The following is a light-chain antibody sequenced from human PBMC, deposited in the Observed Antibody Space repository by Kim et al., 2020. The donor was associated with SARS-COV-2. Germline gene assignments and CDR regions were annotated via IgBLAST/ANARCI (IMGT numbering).Light chain of an antibody. V-gene: IGLV10-54*01. CDR2: RNN. J-gene: IGLJ3*02. CDR1: SHYVGDQG. Sequence: QTATLRCTGDSHYVGDQGAAWLQQHQGHPPKLLSYRNNNRPSGISERFFASRSGNTASLTITGLQPEDEADYYCSAWDSSLSAWVFGGGTQLTVL. CDR3: SAWDSSLSAWV.